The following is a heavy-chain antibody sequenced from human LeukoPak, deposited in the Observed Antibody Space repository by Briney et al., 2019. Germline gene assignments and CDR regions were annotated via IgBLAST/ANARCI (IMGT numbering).Heavy chain of an antibody. D-gene: IGHD1-26*01. CDR3: ARGRGNSGSFDSFDI. Sequence: PGGSLRLSCAVSGFNVSDNYMSWVRQAPGKGLEWVSAISGNGASTYYADSVKGRFTISRHNAKNSLYLQMNSLRAEDTAVYYCARGRGNSGSFDSFDIWGQGTMVTVSS. CDR2: ISGNGAST. V-gene: IGHV3-11*04. CDR1: GFNVSDNY. J-gene: IGHJ3*02.